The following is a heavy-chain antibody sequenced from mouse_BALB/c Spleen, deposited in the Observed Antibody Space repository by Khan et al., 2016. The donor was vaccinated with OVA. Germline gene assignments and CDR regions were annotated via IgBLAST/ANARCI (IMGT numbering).Heavy chain of an antibody. J-gene: IGHJ1*01. V-gene: IGHV5-6-4*01. Sequence: EVELVESGGGLVRPGGSLKLSCAASGFSFTTYTMSWVRQTPEKRLEWVATINSGSTYTYYPDSVKGRFTISRDNAKNTLYLQMSSRKSEDTAMYYGTRDGNYAHWYCDGWGAGTTVTVSS. CDR2: INSGSTYT. CDR1: GFSFTTYT. CDR3: TRDGNYAHWYCDG. D-gene: IGHD2-1*01.